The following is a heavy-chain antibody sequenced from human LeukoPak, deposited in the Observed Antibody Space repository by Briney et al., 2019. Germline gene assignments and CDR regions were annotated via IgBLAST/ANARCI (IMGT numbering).Heavy chain of an antibody. CDR3: ARLYYDDRYYYMDV. V-gene: IGHV3-30*03. Sequence: GGSLRLSCAASGFTFRSYGMHWVRQAPGKGLEWVAVISYDGSNKYYADYVKGRFTISRDNSKNTIHLQMNSLRPEDTAVYYCARLYYDDRYYYMDVWGKGTTVTVSS. J-gene: IGHJ6*03. CDR2: ISYDGSNK. CDR1: GFTFRSYG. D-gene: IGHD1-26*01.